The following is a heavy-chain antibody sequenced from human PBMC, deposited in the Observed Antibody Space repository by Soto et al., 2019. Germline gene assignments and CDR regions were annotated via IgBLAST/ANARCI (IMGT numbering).Heavy chain of an antibody. V-gene: IGHV2-5*02. CDR3: AHRPIVRGVIMGFDP. Sequence: QITLKESGPTLVKPTQTLTLTCTFSGFSLNISGAAVGWIRQPPGKALEWLALIYWDDDKRYSPSLQSRLTITKDTSKNQVVRTMTNMDPVDTATYYCAHRPIVRGVIMGFDPWGQGTLVTVSS. CDR2: IYWDDDK. D-gene: IGHD3-10*01. J-gene: IGHJ5*02. CDR1: GFSLNISGAA.